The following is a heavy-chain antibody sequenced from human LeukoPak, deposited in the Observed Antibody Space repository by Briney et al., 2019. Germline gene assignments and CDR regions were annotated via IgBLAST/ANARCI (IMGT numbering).Heavy chain of an antibody. CDR2: ISKDGSNK. CDR3: AKGRGAFDI. D-gene: IGHD3-10*01. CDR1: GFTFSSYG. Sequence: GGSLGLSCVASGFTFSSYGMHWVRQAPGKGLEWVAVISKDGSNKYYADSVKGRFTISRDNCKNTLYLQKNSLRAEDTAVYYCAKGRGAFDIWGQGTMVTVS. V-gene: IGHV3-30*18. J-gene: IGHJ3*02.